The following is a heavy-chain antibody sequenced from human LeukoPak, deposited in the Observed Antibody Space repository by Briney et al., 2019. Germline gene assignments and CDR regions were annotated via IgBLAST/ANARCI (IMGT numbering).Heavy chain of an antibody. D-gene: IGHD2-15*01. V-gene: IGHV1-18*01. Sequence: ASVKVSCTASGYTFTSYDISWVRQAPGQGLEWMGWISAYNGNTNYAQTLQGRVTMTTDTSTSTAYMELRSLRSDDTAVYYCARDQPIADFGCSGGSCYGGGIDYWGQGTLVTVSS. CDR3: ARDQPIADFGCSGGSCYGGGIDY. CDR1: GYTFTSYD. J-gene: IGHJ4*02. CDR2: ISAYNGNT.